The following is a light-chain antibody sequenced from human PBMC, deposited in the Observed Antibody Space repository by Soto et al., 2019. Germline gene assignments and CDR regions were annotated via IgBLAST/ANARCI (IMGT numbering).Light chain of an antibody. CDR2: GAS. CDR1: QSVTSR. Sequence: VLTLSLCTVSLSTGERATLSCRASQSVTSRLAWYQHKPGQAPRLLISGASSRATGIPNRFSGSGSGTDFTLTISRLAPEDFALYYCQQYGVSLITSCQRARLAI. V-gene: IGKV3-20*01. CDR3: QQYGVSLIT. J-gene: IGKJ5*01.